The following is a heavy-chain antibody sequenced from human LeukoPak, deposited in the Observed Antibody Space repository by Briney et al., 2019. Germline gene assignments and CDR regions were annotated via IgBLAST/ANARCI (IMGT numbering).Heavy chain of an antibody. CDR2: IIPILGIA. J-gene: IGHJ4*02. D-gene: IGHD1-1*01. CDR1: GGTFSSYA. Sequence: EASVKVSCKASGGTFSSYAISWVRQAPGQGLEWMGRIIPILGIANYAQKFQGRVTITRDTSTSTVYMDLSSLRSEDTAVYYCARWTTTFLDYWGQGTLVTVSS. V-gene: IGHV1-69*04. CDR3: ARWTTTFLDY.